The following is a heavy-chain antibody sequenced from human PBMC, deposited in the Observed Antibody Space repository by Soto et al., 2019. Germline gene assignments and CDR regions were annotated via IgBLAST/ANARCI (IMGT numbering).Heavy chain of an antibody. CDR3: ARDHPYYYDSSGYYYWYFDY. CDR1: GGSISSYY. D-gene: IGHD3-22*01. J-gene: IGHJ4*02. V-gene: IGHV4-59*01. Sequence: SETLSLTCPVSGGSISSYYWSWIRQPPGKGLEWIGYIYYSGSTNYNPSLKSRVTISVDTSKNQFSLKLSSVTAADTAVYYCARDHPYYYDSSGYYYWYFDYWGQGTLVTVSS. CDR2: IYYSGST.